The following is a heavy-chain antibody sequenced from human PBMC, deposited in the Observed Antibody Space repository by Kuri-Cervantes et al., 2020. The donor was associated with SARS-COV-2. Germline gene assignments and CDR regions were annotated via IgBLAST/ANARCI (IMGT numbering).Heavy chain of an antibody. Sequence: GSLRLSCTVSGGSISSYYWNWIRQPPGKGLEWIGYIYYSGSTNYNPSLKSRVTISVDTSKNQFSLKLSSVTAADTAVYYCARMYYDFWSGYYKYYFDYWGQGTLVTVSS. CDR2: IYYSGST. V-gene: IGHV4-59*01. J-gene: IGHJ4*02. CDR3: ARMYYDFWSGYYKYYFDY. D-gene: IGHD3-3*01. CDR1: GGSISSYY.